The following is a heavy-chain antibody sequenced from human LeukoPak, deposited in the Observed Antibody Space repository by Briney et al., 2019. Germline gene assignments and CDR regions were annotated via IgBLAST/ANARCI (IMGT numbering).Heavy chain of an antibody. V-gene: IGHV3-73*01. D-gene: IGHD2/OR15-2a*01. CDR1: GFTFSDSA. CDR3: VPTYFSASSTFYPDY. Sequence: GGSLRLSCAAFGFTFSDSAMHWVRQASGKGLEWVGRVRKKADNYATAYAASVKGGFTISRDDSKNTAYLQMNSLKTEDTAVYYCVPTYFSASSTFYPDYWGQGTLVTVSS. J-gene: IGHJ4*02. CDR2: VRKKADNYAT.